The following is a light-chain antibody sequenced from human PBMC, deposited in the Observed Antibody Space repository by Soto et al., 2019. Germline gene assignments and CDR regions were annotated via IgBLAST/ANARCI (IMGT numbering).Light chain of an antibody. CDR3: QQYGTSLIT. J-gene: IGKJ5*01. Sequence: EIVLTQSPGTLSLSPGERATLSCSASQSVSSTYLAWYQQKHGQAPRLLIDSASSRATGIPDRFSGRGSGTEFTLTISRLEPEDFAVYYCQQYGTSLITFGQGTRLEIK. CDR1: QSVSSTY. CDR2: SAS. V-gene: IGKV3-20*01.